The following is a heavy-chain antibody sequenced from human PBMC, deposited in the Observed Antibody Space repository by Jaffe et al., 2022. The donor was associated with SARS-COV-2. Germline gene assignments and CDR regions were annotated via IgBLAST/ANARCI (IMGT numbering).Heavy chain of an antibody. CDR1: GFTFDDYA. D-gene: IGHD3-16*01. Sequence: EVQLVESGGGLVQPGRSLRLSCAASGFTFDDYAMHWVRQAPGKGLEWVSGISWNSGSIGYADSVKGRFTISRDNAKNSLYLQMNSLRAEDTALYYCAKVHAGGDLPDAFDIWGQGTMVTVSS. CDR3: AKVHAGGDLPDAFDI. J-gene: IGHJ3*02. CDR2: ISWNSGSI. V-gene: IGHV3-9*01.